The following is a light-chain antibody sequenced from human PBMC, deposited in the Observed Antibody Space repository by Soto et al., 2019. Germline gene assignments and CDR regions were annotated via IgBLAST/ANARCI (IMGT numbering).Light chain of an antibody. CDR1: SSSLGPHSD. CDR2: GNT. V-gene: IGLV1-40*01. Sequence: QSVLTQPPSASGAAGQRVTISCTGLSSSLGPHSDVHWYQHFPTTPPKLLIYGNTHPPAGVPDRFSGSRSGTSASLASTGLRHEDEAHYYCQSYDSNLSVVVFGGGTQLTVL. CDR3: QSYDSNLSVVV. J-gene: IGLJ2*01.